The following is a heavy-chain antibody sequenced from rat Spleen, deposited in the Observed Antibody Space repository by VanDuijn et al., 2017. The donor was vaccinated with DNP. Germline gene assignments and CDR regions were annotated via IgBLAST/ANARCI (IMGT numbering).Heavy chain of an antibody. D-gene: IGHD5-1*01. CDR1: GLSLTSNS. CDR2: IWNSGGT. Sequence: QVQLKESGLGLVQPSQTLSPTCTVAGLSLTSNSVSWIRHPPGKGLEGMGVIWNSGGTDYNSAIKSRLSISRDTSKSQVFLKMNSLQTEDTAMYFCARNWLGPFDYWGQGVMVTGSS. J-gene: IGHJ2*01. CDR3: ARNWLGPFDY. V-gene: IGHV2-47*01.